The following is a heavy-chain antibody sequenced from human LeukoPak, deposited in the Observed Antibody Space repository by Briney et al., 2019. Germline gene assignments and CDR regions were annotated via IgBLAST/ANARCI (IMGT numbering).Heavy chain of an antibody. CDR3: ARDLAYYYDSSGYYYPNGGD. V-gene: IGHV3-23*01. D-gene: IGHD3-22*01. J-gene: IGHJ4*02. CDR2: ISGSGHST. CDR1: GFTFSSYA. Sequence: GGSLRLSCVASGFTFSSYAMSWVRQAPGKGLEWVSGISGSGHSTYYADSVKGRFTISRDNSKNTLYLQMNSLRAEDTAVYYCARDLAYYYDSSGYYYPNGGDWGQGTLVTVSS.